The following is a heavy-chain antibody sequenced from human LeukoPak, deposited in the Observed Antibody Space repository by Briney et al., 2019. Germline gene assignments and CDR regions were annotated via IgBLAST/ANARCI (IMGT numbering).Heavy chain of an antibody. CDR2: IIPIFGTA. D-gene: IGHD3-3*01. CDR1: GGTFSSYA. Sequence: SSVKVSCKASGGTFSSYAISWVRQAPGQGLEWMGGIIPIFGTANYAQKFQGRVTITADESTSTAYMELSSLRSEDTAVYYCARVVSGRYYFDYWGQRTLVTVSS. J-gene: IGHJ4*02. V-gene: IGHV1-69*01. CDR3: ARVVSGRYYFDY.